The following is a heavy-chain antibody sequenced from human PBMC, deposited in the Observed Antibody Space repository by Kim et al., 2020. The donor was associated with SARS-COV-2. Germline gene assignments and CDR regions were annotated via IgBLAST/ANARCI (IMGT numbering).Heavy chain of an antibody. V-gene: IGHV4-4*07. J-gene: IGHJ4*02. Sequence: SETLSLTCTVSGGSINNYYWSWIRQPAGKGLEWIGRIYASGTTNYNPSLKSRVTMTADTSKNQFSLNLSTVTAADTAVFYCARGGEYSSGKAKFDYWGQGTLVTASS. CDR1: GGSINNYY. D-gene: IGHD6-19*01. CDR3: ARGGEYSSGKAKFDY. CDR2: IYASGTT.